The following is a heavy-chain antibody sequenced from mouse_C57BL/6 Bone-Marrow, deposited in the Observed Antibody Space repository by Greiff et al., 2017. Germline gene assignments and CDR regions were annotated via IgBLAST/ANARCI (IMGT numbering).Heavy chain of an antibody. CDR1: GYTFTRYW. V-gene: IGHV1-59*01. CDR3: ARSLGTSY. D-gene: IGHD3-1*01. J-gene: IGHJ2*01. CDR2: IDPSDSYT. Sequence: VPLQQPGAELVRPGTSVKLSFKASGYTFTRYWMHWVKQRPGQGLEWIGVIDPSDSYTNYNQKFKGKATLTVDTSSSTAYMQLSSLTSEDSAVYYCARSLGTSYWGQGTTLTVSS.